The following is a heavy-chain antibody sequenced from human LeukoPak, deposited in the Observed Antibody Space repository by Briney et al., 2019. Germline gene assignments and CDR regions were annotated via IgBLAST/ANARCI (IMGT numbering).Heavy chain of an antibody. Sequence: GGSLRLSCAASGFTFSSYSMNWVRQAPGKGLEWVSSISSSSSYIYYADSVKGRFTISRDNAKNSLYLQMNSLRAGDTAVYYCARGDILTAFDPWGQGTLVTVSS. CDR3: ARGDILTAFDP. D-gene: IGHD3-9*01. V-gene: IGHV3-21*01. J-gene: IGHJ5*02. CDR1: GFTFSSYS. CDR2: ISSSSSYI.